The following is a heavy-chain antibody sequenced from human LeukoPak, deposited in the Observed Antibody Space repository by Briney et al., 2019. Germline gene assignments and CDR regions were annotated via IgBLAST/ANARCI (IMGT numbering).Heavy chain of an antibody. CDR2: INHSGST. J-gene: IGHJ4*02. D-gene: IGHD5-18*01. CDR3: ASGYSYGYNALDY. V-gene: IGHV4-34*01. Sequence: KPSETLSLTCAVYGGSFGGYYWNWIRQPPGKGLEWIGEINHSGSTNYNPSLKSRVTISVDTSKNQFSLKLSSVTAADTAVYYCASGYSYGYNALDYWGQGTLVTVSS. CDR1: GGSFGGYY.